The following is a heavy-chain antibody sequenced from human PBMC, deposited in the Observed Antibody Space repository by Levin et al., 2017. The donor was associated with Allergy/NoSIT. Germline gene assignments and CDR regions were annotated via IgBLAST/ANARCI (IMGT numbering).Heavy chain of an antibody. J-gene: IGHJ4*02. Sequence: PGGSLRLSCATSGFTFRTRSMNWVRQAPGKGLEWVSYISSTSAGIYYADSVKGRFTISRDNAKNSLYLQMNSLREEDTAVYYCARGLGSGSPPDFWGQGTLVTVSS. CDR1: GFTFRTRS. V-gene: IGHV3-48*02. D-gene: IGHD3-3*01. CDR2: ISSTSAGI. CDR3: ARGLGSGSPPDF.